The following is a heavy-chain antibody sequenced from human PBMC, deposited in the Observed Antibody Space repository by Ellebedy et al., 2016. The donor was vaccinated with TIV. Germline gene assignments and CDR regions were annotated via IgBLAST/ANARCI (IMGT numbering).Heavy chain of an antibody. V-gene: IGHV1-69*13. D-gene: IGHD2-15*01. Sequence: SVKVSXKAFGYIFSIYALKWVRQAPGQGLEWMGGIIPIFGTANYAQKFQGRVTITADESTSTAYMELSSLRSEDTAVYYCARGDCSGGSCYSPRGLVGYYYYGMDVWGQGTTVTVSS. CDR1: GYIFSIYA. CDR2: IIPIFGTA. CDR3: ARGDCSGGSCYSPRGLVGYYYYGMDV. J-gene: IGHJ6*02.